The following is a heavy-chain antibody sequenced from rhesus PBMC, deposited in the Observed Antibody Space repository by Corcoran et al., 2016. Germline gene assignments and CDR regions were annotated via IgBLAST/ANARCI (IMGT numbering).Heavy chain of an antibody. V-gene: IGHV4-65*01. D-gene: IGHD5-24*01. CDR2: IIGSSGST. Sequence: QVQLQESGPGLVKPSETLSLTCAVSGGSVSSSNWWSWIRQPPGKGLVWIWYIIGSSGSTYYNPYLKSRVTISTDTDKNQCSLKLSSVTAADTAVYYCARSGYSSSIDYWGQGVLVTVSS. CDR1: GGSVSSSNW. J-gene: IGHJ4*01. CDR3: ARSGYSSSIDY.